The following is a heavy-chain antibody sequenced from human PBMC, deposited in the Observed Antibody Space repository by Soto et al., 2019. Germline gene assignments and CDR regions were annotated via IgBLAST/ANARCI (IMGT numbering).Heavy chain of an antibody. CDR1: GFTFDDYA. CDR2: ISWNSGSI. D-gene: IGHD2-15*01. V-gene: IGHV3-9*01. J-gene: IGHJ3*02. Sequence: EVQLVKSGGGLVQPGRSLRLSCAASGFTFDDYAMHWVRQAPGKGLEWVSGISWNSGSIGYADSVKGRFTISRDNAKNSLYLQMNSLRAEDTALYYCAKDMRLGYCSGGSCPQGDAFDIWGQGTMVTVSS. CDR3: AKDMRLGYCSGGSCPQGDAFDI.